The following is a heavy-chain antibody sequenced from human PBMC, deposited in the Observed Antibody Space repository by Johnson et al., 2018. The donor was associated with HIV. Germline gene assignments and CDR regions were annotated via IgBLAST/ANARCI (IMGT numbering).Heavy chain of an antibody. CDR3: ARPNRPQYRGTFDI. V-gene: IGHV3-66*04. Sequence: VQLVESGGGLVQPGGSLRLSCAASGFTVSGNYMSWVRQAPGKGLEWVSVIYSGGSTDYADSVKGRFTISRDNAKNSLYLQMSSLRAEDTAIYYCARPNRPQYRGTFDIWGQGTMVTVSS. CDR2: IYSGGST. CDR1: GFTVSGNY. J-gene: IGHJ3*02. D-gene: IGHD5-12*01.